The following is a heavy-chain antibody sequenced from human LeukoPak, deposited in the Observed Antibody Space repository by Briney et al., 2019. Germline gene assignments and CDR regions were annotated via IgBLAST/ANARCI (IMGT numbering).Heavy chain of an antibody. V-gene: IGHV1-46*01. D-gene: IGHD2-15*01. CDR1: GYTFSSYY. CDR2: INPSGGST. CDR3: ARDLGRFCSGGNCLPLDY. J-gene: IGHJ4*02. Sequence: ASVKVSCKASGYTFSSYYVHWVRQAPGQGLEWMGIINPSGGSTSYAQKFQGRVTMTRDMSTSTVYMDLRSLRSEDTAVYYCARDLGRFCSGGNCLPLDYWGQGTLATVSS.